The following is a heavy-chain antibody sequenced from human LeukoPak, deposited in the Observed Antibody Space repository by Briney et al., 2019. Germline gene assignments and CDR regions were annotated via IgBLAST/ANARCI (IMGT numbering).Heavy chain of an antibody. CDR3: ARDRYGYSGYDSYNWFDP. D-gene: IGHD5-12*01. Sequence: PSETLSRTCTVSGGSISSSSYYWSWMRQPAGKGLEWIGRIYTSGRTNYNPSLKSRVTISVDTSKNQFSLKLSSVTAADTAVYYCARDRYGYSGYDSYNWFDPWGQGTLVTVSS. V-gene: IGHV4-61*02. J-gene: IGHJ5*02. CDR1: GGSISSSSYY. CDR2: IYTSGRT.